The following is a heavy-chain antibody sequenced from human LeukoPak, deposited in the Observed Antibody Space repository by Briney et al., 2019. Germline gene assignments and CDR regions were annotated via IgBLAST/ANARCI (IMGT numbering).Heavy chain of an antibody. CDR2: IIPIFGTA. Sequence: ASVKVSCKASGGTFSSYAISWVRQAPGQGLEWMGRIIPIFGTANYAQKFQGRVTMTRDTSTSTVSMELSSLRSEDTAVYYCARDGVVPAAVLAANWFDPWGQGTLVTVSS. V-gene: IGHV1-69*05. J-gene: IGHJ5*02. D-gene: IGHD2-2*02. CDR1: GGTFSSYA. CDR3: ARDGVVPAAVLAANWFDP.